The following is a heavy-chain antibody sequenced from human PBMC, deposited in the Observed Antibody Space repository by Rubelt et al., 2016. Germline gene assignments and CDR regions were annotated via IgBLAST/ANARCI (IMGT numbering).Heavy chain of an antibody. V-gene: IGHV3-53*01. D-gene: IGHD5-18*01. CDR1: GFTVSSNY. Sequence: GRGLIQPGGSLRLSCAASGFTVSSNYMSWVRQAPGKGLEWVSVIYSGGSTYYADSVKGRFTISRDSAKSSLYLQMNSLRAEDTAVYYCARPEYSNAHRMVYWGQGTLVTVSS. CDR3: ARPEYSNAHRMVY. CDR2: IYSGGST. J-gene: IGHJ4*02.